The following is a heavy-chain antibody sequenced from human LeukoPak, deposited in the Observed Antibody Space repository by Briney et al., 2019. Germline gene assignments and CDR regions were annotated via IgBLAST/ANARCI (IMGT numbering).Heavy chain of an antibody. D-gene: IGHD4-17*01. J-gene: IGHJ4*02. CDR3: ARDQGATVTTSYFDY. CDR1: GFTVSNNY. Sequence: GGSLRLSCAASGFTVSNNYLSWVRQAPGKGLEWVSVIYSDGSTYYADSVKGRFTISRDNSKNTLYLQMNSLRAEDTAVYYCARDQGATVTTSYFDYWGQGTLVTVSS. V-gene: IGHV3-66*01. CDR2: IYSDGST.